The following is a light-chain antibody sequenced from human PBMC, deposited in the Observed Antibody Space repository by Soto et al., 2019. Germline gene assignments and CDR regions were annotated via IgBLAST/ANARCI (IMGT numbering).Light chain of an antibody. J-gene: IGKJ2*01. Sequence: DIQMTQSPSSLSASVGDRITITCRTSQIISAYLNWYQHKPGKAPNLLIYAASTLQVGVPSRFSGSGSGAYFSLTIDSVRTEDFANYYCQQSYSTPYTFGQGTRVEV. V-gene: IGKV1-39*01. CDR1: QIISAY. CDR3: QQSYSTPYT. CDR2: AAS.